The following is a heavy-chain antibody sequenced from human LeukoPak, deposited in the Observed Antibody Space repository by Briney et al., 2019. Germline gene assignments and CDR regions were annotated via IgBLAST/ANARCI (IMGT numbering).Heavy chain of an antibody. CDR1: GGSISSYY. D-gene: IGHD2/OR15-2a*01. V-gene: IGHV4-59*08. Sequence: SETLSLTCTVSGGSISSYYWSRIRQPPGKGLEWIGYIYYSGSINYSPSLKNRVTISVDTSKNQFSLKLSSVTAADTAVYYCARRLRAFGYYYYAMDVWGQGTTVTVSS. CDR3: ARRLRAFGYYYYAMDV. J-gene: IGHJ6*02. CDR2: IYYSGSI.